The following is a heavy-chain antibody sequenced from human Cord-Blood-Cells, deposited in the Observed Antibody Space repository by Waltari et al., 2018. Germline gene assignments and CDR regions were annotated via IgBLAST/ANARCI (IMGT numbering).Heavy chain of an antibody. CDR2: IYYSGST. J-gene: IGHJ4*02. Sequence: QLQLQESGPGLVKPSETLSLTCPVPGGSIRSSSYYWGWIRQPPGKGLEWIGSIYYSGSTYYNPSLKSRVTISVDTSKNQFSLKLSSVTAADTAVYYCARRESDIAMGRVDYWGQGTLVTVSS. CDR3: ARRESDIAMGRVDY. CDR1: GGSIRSSSYY. D-gene: IGHD5-18*01. V-gene: IGHV4-39*01.